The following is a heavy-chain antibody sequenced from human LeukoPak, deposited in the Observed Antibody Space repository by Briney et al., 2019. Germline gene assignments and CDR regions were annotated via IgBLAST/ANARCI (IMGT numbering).Heavy chain of an antibody. CDR2: INAGNGNT. J-gene: IGHJ5*02. CDR1: GYTFASYA. CDR3: ARGYYDFWSGYYNWFDP. V-gene: IGHV1-3*01. D-gene: IGHD3-3*01. Sequence: ASVKVSCKASGYTFASYAMHWVRQAPGQRLEWMGWINAGNGNTKYSQKFQGRVTITRDTSTSTAYMELRSLRSDDTAVYYCARGYYDFWSGYYNWFDPWGQGTLVTVSS.